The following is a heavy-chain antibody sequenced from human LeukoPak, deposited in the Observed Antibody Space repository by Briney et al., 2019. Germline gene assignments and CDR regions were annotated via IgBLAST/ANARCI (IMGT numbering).Heavy chain of an antibody. Sequence: GRSLRLSCAASGFIFSSYAMHWVRQAPGKGLEWVAVISYDGSNKYYADSVKGRFTISRDNSKNTLYLQMNSLRAEDTAVYYCTYSSSWLPYWGQGTLVTVSS. J-gene: IGHJ4*02. CDR2: ISYDGSNK. V-gene: IGHV3-30*04. CDR1: GFIFSSYA. D-gene: IGHD6-13*01. CDR3: TYSSSWLPY.